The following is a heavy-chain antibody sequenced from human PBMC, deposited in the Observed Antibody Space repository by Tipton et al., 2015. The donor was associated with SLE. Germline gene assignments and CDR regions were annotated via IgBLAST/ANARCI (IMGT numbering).Heavy chain of an antibody. Sequence: TLSLTCTVSGGSISSYYWSWIRQPPGKGLGWIGYIYYSGSTNYNPSLKSRVTISVDTSKNQFSLKLSSVTAADTAVYYCARLGITMVQGGRHWYFYLWGRGTLVTVSS. CDR3: ARLGITMVQGGRHWYFYL. J-gene: IGHJ2*01. V-gene: IGHV4-59*12. CDR1: GGSISSYY. CDR2: IYYSGST. D-gene: IGHD3-10*01.